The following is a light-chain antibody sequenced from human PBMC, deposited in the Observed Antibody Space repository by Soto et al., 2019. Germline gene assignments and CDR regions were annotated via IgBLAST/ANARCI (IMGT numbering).Light chain of an antibody. CDR3: SSLTTSSTYV. Sequence: QSVLTQPASVSGSPGQSITISCTGTSRDVGNYKYVSWYQQHPGKVPKLLIYDVIHRPSGVSHRFSGSKSDNTASLTISGLQAEDEADYYCSSLTTSSTYVFGTGTKLTVL. CDR2: DVI. V-gene: IGLV2-14*01. J-gene: IGLJ1*01. CDR1: SRDVGNYKY.